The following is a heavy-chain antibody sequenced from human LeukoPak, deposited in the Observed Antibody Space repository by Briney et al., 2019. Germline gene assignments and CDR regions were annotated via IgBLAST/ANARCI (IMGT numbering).Heavy chain of an antibody. V-gene: IGHV3-74*01. CDR2: INSDGSST. Sequence: GGSLRLSCAASGFTFSSYWMHWVRQAPGKGLVWVSRINSDGSSTSYADSVKGRFTVSRDNAKNTLYLQMDSLRAEDTAVYYCARATGSYYSLGYWGQGTLVTVSS. D-gene: IGHD1-26*01. CDR1: GFTFSSYW. J-gene: IGHJ4*02. CDR3: ARATGSYYSLGY.